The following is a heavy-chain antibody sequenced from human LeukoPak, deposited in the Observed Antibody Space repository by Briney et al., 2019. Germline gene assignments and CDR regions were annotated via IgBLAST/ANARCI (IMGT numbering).Heavy chain of an antibody. CDR3: SRGNDYGDPCPNDF. D-gene: IGHD4-17*01. J-gene: IGHJ4*02. V-gene: IGHV3-7*03. CDR2: IKLDGSEK. Sequence: GGSLRLSCAASGFTFSNYWMSWVRQAPGKGLGWVANIKLDGSEKYYVDSVKGRFTISRDNAKDSLYLQMNGLRTEDTAVYYCSRGNDYGDPCPNDFWGQGTLVTVSS. CDR1: GFTFSNYW.